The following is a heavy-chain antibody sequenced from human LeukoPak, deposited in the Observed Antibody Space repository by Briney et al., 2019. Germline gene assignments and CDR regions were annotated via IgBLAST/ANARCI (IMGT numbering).Heavy chain of an antibody. D-gene: IGHD6-13*01. J-gene: IGHJ4*02. CDR3: AGTGSSSWYRLYYFDY. V-gene: IGHV4-34*01. CDR1: GGSFSGYY. CDR2: INHSGST. Sequence: SETLSLTCAVYGGSFSGYYWSWIRQPPGKGLEWIGEINHSGSTNYNPSLKSRVTISVDTSKNQFSLKLSSVTAADTAVYYCAGTGSSSWYRLYYFDYWGQGTLVTVSS.